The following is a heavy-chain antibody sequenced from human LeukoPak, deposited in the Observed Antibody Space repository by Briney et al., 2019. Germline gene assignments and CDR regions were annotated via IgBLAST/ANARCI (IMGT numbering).Heavy chain of an antibody. CDR2: IYYSGST. Sequence: SETLSLTCTVSGGSISIYYWSWIRQPPGKGLEWIGYIYYSGSTNYNPSLKSRVTISVDTSKNQFSLKLSSVTAADTAVYYCARQRFGMDVWGKGTTVTVSS. V-gene: IGHV4-59*08. CDR3: ARQRFGMDV. CDR1: GGSISIYY. J-gene: IGHJ6*04.